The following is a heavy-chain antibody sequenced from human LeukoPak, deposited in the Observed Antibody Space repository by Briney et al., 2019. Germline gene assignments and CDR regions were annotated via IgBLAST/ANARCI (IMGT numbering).Heavy chain of an antibody. Sequence: GGSLRLSCEASGLTFRTYAMHWVRQAPGKGLEWVAVISYDGNKKQYADSVKGRFTISRDNSKNTLYLQMNSLRAEDTAVYYARGARKGDDYAGFFDYWGQGTLVTVSS. CDR1: GLTFRTYA. CDR3: ARGARKGDDYAGFFDY. J-gene: IGHJ4*02. D-gene: IGHD4-17*01. CDR2: ISYDGNKK. V-gene: IGHV3-30*04.